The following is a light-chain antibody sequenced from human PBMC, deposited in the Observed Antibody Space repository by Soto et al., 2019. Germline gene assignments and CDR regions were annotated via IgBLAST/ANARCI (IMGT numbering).Light chain of an antibody. V-gene: IGLV2-14*01. J-gene: IGLJ1*01. CDR1: SSDVGGYNY. CDR2: DVS. Sequence: QSVLTQPASVSGSPGQSITISSTGTSSDVGGYNYVSWYQQHPGKAPKLMIYDVSNRPSGVSNRFSGSKSGNTASLTISGLQAEDEADYYCSSYTSSSVYVFGTGTKVTV. CDR3: SSYTSSSVYV.